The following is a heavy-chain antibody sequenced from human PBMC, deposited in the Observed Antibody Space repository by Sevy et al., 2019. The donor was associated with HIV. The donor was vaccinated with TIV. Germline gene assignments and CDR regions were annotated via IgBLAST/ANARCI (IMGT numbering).Heavy chain of an antibody. CDR2: ISGSGGSR. D-gene: IGHD3-3*01. CDR3: AKWGDHDFWSSYSYFDY. J-gene: IGHJ4*02. Sequence: GGSLRLSCAASGLSFSNYAMSWVRQAPGKGLEWVSAISGSGGSRYYADSVKGRFTISRDNSKNTVYLQMNSLRAEDTAVYYCAKWGDHDFWSSYSYFDYWGQGALVTVSS. V-gene: IGHV3-23*01. CDR1: GLSFSNYA.